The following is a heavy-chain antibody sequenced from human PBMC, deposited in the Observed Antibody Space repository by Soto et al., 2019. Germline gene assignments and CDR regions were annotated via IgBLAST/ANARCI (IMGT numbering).Heavy chain of an antibody. D-gene: IGHD6-19*01. CDR2: IFYGGHT. J-gene: IGHJ4*02. Sequence: SETLSLTCDVSGDFLTTYYWNWIRQSPGKGLEWIGYIFYGGHTNYNPSLRGRATISVDTSKNQFSLKLSSVTAADTAVYYCARSPQYRSRWNGGFDYWGQGTLVTVSS. V-gene: IGHV4-59*01. CDR1: GDFLTTYY. CDR3: ARSPQYRSRWNGGFDY.